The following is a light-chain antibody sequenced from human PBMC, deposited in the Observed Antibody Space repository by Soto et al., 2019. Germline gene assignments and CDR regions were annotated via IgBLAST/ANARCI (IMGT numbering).Light chain of an antibody. CDR3: HQCSNSWWT. J-gene: IGKJ1*01. Sequence: EVGLTQSPNTLSLSPGESATLSCRASQAVSSTYLVWYQQKPGLAPRLLIYGSSSRAPGISDRFRGSASGTDFTLAISRLEPEYFSLYYCHQCSNSWWTFGEGTKVEIK. V-gene: IGKV3-20*01. CDR1: QAVSSTY. CDR2: GSS.